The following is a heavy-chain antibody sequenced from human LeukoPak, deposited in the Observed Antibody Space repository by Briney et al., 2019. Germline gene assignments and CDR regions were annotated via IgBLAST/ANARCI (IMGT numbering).Heavy chain of an antibody. CDR3: ARSSLRFDLVYFDY. J-gene: IGHJ4*02. Sequence: GASVKVSCKASGGTFSSYAISWVRQAPGQGLEWMGGIIPIFGTANYAQKFQGRVTITTDESTSTAYMELSSLRSEDTAVYYCARSSLRFDLVYFDYWGQGTLVTVSS. V-gene: IGHV1-69*05. CDR2: IIPIFGTA. CDR1: GGTFSSYA. D-gene: IGHD3-3*01.